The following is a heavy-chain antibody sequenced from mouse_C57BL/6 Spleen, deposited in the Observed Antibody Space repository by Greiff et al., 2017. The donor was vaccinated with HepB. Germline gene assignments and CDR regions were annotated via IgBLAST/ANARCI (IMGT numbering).Heavy chain of an antibody. D-gene: IGHD1-1*01. CDR3: ARGVITTVVEGDY. CDR1: GYAFSSSW. Sequence: QVQLKESGPELVKPGASVKISCKASGYAFSSSWMNWVKQRPGKGLEWIGRIYPGDGDTNYNGKFKGKATLTADKSSSTAYMQLSSLTSEDSAVYFCARGVITTVVEGDYWGQGTTLTVSS. J-gene: IGHJ2*01. V-gene: IGHV1-82*01. CDR2: IYPGDGDT.